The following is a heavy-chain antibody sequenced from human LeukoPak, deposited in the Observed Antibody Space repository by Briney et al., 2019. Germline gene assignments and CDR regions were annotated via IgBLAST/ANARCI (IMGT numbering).Heavy chain of an antibody. J-gene: IGHJ4*02. CDR3: AGVNSGWHSFDH. D-gene: IGHD6-19*01. Sequence: PSETLSLTCAVYGGSFSGYYWSWIRQPAGKGLEWIGRMYTSGSTNYNPSLKSRVTMSVDTSKNQFSLELRSVTAADTAVYYCAGVNSGWHSFDHWGPGALVTVSS. CDR2: MYTSGST. V-gene: IGHV4-59*10. CDR1: GGSFSGYY.